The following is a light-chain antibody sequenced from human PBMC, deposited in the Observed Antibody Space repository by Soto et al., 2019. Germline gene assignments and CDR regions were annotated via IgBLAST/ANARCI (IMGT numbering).Light chain of an antibody. CDR3: QSYDNSLSGLYV. CDR2: GNN. J-gene: IGLJ1*01. Sequence: QSVLTQPPSVSGAPGQRVTISCTGSNSNIGAGFDVHWYQQLPGTAPKLLIYGNNNRPSGVPDRFSGSKSGTSASLAITGLQAEDEADYYCQSYDNSLSGLYVFGTGTKVTVL. V-gene: IGLV1-40*01. CDR1: NSNIGAGFD.